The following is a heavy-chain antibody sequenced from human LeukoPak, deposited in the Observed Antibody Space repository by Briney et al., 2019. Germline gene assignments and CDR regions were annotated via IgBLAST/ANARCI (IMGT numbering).Heavy chain of an antibody. CDR1: GGSISSSGYY. Sequence: PSETLSLTCTVSGGSISSSGYYWGWIRQPPGKGLEWIGSIYYSGSTYYNPSLKSRVTISVDTSKNQFSLKVSSVTAADTALYHCARHLYGDYGPFDYWGQGTLVTVSS. CDR2: IYYSGST. V-gene: IGHV4-39*01. CDR3: ARHLYGDYGPFDY. D-gene: IGHD4-17*01. J-gene: IGHJ4*02.